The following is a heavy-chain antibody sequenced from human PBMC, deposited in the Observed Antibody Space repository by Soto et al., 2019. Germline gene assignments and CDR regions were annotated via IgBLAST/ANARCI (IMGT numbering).Heavy chain of an antibody. Sequence: GGSLRLSCAASGFTFSSYGMQWVRQAPGKGLEWVALMWYDGRNKYYADSVMGRFTISRDNSKNTLYLQMNSLRTEDTAVYYCARFPCGGDCYMYYFDYWGQGTLVTVSS. CDR2: MWYDGRNK. CDR3: ARFPCGGDCYMYYFDY. J-gene: IGHJ4*02. CDR1: GFTFSSYG. D-gene: IGHD2-21*02. V-gene: IGHV3-33*01.